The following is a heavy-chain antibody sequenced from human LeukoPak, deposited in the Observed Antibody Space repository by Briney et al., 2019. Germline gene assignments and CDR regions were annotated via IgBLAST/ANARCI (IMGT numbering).Heavy chain of an antibody. V-gene: IGHV3-48*04. J-gene: IGHJ6*04. CDR2: ISSSSSTI. CDR3: AELGITMIGGV. D-gene: IGHD3-10*02. CDR1: GFTFSSYS. Sequence: GGSLRLSCAASGFTFSSYSMNWVRQAPGKGLEWVSYISSSSSTICYADSVKGRFTISRDNAKNSLYLQMNSLRAEDTAVYYCAELGITMIGGVWGKGTTVTISS.